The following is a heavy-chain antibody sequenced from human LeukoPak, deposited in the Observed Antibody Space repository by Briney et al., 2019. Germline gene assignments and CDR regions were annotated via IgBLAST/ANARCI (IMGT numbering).Heavy chain of an antibody. CDR3: ARLSSGWYFDY. V-gene: IGHV3-48*02. CDR2: IPSSSRGI. D-gene: IGHD6-19*01. Sequence: GGTLRLSCAASGFTFSSYSMNWVRQVPGKGLEWLSYIPSSSRGIHYADSVKGRFTNSRDNAKTSLCLQMSSLRDEDTAVYRCARLSSGWYFDYWGQGTLVTVSS. CDR1: GFTFSSYS. J-gene: IGHJ4*02.